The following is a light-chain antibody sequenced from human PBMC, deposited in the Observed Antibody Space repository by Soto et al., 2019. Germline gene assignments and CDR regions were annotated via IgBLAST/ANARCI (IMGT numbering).Light chain of an antibody. J-gene: IGKJ1*01. CDR2: SAS. CDR3: HQYNHWLTWT. CDR1: QSVSSK. Sequence: EIVMTQSPATLSLSPGQRATLPCRASQSVSSKLAWYQQRPGQAPRLLIYSASTRATGIPARFSGSGSGTEFTLTISSLQSEDFAVYYCHQYNHWLTWTFGQGTKVDI. V-gene: IGKV3-15*01.